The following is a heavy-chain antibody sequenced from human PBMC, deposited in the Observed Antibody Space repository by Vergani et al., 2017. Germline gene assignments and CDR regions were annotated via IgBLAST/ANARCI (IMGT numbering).Heavy chain of an antibody. D-gene: IGHD6-13*01. Sequence: EVQLLESGGGLVQPGGSLSLSCAASGFTFSSYAMSWVRQAPGKGLEWVSGIGDGGTAFYVDSVKVRFTLSRDNSKSKLYLQMTILCAEDTAVYYCAKEKAASGTPLLDYWGQGTLVTVSS. V-gene: IGHV3-23*01. CDR3: AKEKAASGTPLLDY. J-gene: IGHJ4*02. CDR1: GFTFSSYA. CDR2: IGDGGTA.